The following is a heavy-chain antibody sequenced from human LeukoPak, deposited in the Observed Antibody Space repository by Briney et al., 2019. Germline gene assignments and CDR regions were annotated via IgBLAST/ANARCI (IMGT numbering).Heavy chain of an antibody. Sequence: GGSLRLSCAASGFTFSSYWMSWVRQAPGKGLEWVAFIRYDGSNKYYADSVKGRFTISRDNSKNTLYLQMNSLRAEDTAVYYCAKDSRVLLWFGELSPDYWGQGTLVTVSS. CDR2: IRYDGSNK. J-gene: IGHJ4*02. CDR3: AKDSRVLLWFGELSPDY. D-gene: IGHD3-10*01. CDR1: GFTFSSYW. V-gene: IGHV3-30*02.